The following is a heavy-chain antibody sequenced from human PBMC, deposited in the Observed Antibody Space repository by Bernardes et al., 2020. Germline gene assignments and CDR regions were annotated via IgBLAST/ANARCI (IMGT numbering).Heavy chain of an antibody. V-gene: IGHV3-48*01. Sequence: GGSLRLSCAASAFSFSTYSMNWVRQAPGKGLEWISYISSPSSTIYYADSVKGRFTISRDNAKNSLFLQMNSLRAEDTAVYYCARGNYGSGLDYWGQGTLVTVSS. CDR3: ARGNYGSGLDY. D-gene: IGHD6-19*01. CDR2: ISSPSSTI. J-gene: IGHJ4*02. CDR1: AFSFSTYS.